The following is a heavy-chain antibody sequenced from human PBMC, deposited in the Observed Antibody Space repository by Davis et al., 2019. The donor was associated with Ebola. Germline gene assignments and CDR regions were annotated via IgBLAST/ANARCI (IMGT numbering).Heavy chain of an antibody. CDR2: ISAYNGNT. Sequence: ASVKVSCKASGYTFTSYGISWVRQAPGQGLEWMGWISAYNGNTNYAQKLQGRVTMTTDTSTSTAYMELRSLRSDDTAVYYCARDVRQQLGFRLFDYWGQGTLVTVSS. CDR1: GYTFTSYG. D-gene: IGHD6-13*01. J-gene: IGHJ4*02. V-gene: IGHV1-18*01. CDR3: ARDVRQQLGFRLFDY.